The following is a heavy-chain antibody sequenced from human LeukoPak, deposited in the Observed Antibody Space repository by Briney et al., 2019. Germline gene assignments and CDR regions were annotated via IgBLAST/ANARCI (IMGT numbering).Heavy chain of an antibody. CDR1: GGSVSSNDYY. CDR2: IYYTGST. D-gene: IGHD3-3*01. Sequence: PSETLSLTCTVSGGSVSSNDYYWGWIRQPPGKGLGWIGSIYYTGSTYYTPSLKSGVTISIDTSKNLFSLNLSSVTAADTAVDYCARHRLEGDTFDIWGQGTMVTVSS. CDR3: ARHRLEGDTFDI. J-gene: IGHJ3*02. V-gene: IGHV4-39*01.